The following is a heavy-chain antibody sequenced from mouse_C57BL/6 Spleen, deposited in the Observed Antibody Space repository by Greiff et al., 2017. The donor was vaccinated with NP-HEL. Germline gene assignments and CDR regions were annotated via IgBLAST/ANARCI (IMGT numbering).Heavy chain of an antibody. CDR2: LNPYNGGT. V-gene: IGHV1-19*01. J-gene: IGHJ3*01. CDR3: ARGGTAQATGLWFAY. CDR1: GYTFTDYY. D-gene: IGHD3-2*02. Sequence: EVQGVESGPVLVKPGASVKMSCKASGYTFTDYYMNWVKQSHGKSLEWIGVLNPYNGGTSYNQKFKGKATLTVDKSSSTAYMELNSLTSEDSAVYYCARGGTAQATGLWFAYWGQGTLVTVSA.